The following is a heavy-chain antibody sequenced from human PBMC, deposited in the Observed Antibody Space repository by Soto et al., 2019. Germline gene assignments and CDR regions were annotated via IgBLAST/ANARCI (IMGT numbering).Heavy chain of an antibody. CDR2: IYSGGST. D-gene: IGHD6-6*01. J-gene: IGHJ6*03. V-gene: IGHV3-66*01. Sequence: EVQLVESGGGLVQPGGSLRLSCAASGFTVSSNYMSWVRQAPGKGLEWVSVIYSGGSTYYADSVKGRFTISRDNSKNKLYLQMNSLRAEDTAVYYCARGLEYSSSSPGDYYYYYMDVWGKGTTVTVSS. CDR3: ARGLEYSSSSPGDYYYYYMDV. CDR1: GFTVSSNY.